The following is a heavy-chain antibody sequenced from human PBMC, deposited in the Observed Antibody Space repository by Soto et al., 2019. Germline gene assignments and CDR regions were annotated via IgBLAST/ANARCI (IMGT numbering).Heavy chain of an antibody. CDR1: GGSISSSSYY. CDR2: IYYSGST. CDR3: ARQLPIYGDYGSIDYYYYMDV. Sequence: SETLSLTCTVSGGSISSSSYYWGWIRQPPGKGLEWIGSIYYSGSTYYNPSLKSRVTISVDTSKNQFSLKLSSVTAADTAVYYCARQLPIYGDYGSIDYYYYMDVWGKGTTVTVSS. D-gene: IGHD4-17*01. J-gene: IGHJ6*03. V-gene: IGHV4-39*01.